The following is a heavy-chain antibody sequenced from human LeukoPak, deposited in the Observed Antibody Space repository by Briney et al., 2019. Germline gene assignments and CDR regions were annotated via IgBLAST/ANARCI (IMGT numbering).Heavy chain of an antibody. CDR2: IYYSGST. D-gene: IGHD1-14*01. CDR3: ARERSRNQHFFY. V-gene: IGHV4-39*02. J-gene: IGHJ4*02. CDR1: GGSISSGSYY. Sequence: SETLSLTCTVSGGSISSGSYYWGWIRQPPGKGLEWIGSIYYSGSTYYNPSLKSRVTISVDTSKNQFSLKLSSVTAADTAVYYCARERSRNQHFFYWGQGTLVTVSS.